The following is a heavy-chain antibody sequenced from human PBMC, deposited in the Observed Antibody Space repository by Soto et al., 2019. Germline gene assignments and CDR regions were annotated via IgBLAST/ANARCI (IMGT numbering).Heavy chain of an antibody. V-gene: IGHV4-61*01. J-gene: IGHJ5*02. CDR1: GGSVSSESYY. D-gene: IGHD2-21*01. CDR3: ARERGDSHWIDP. CDR2: VENSGST. Sequence: ETLSLTCSVSGGSVSSESYYWSWIRQTPGKGLEWIGNVENSGSTKYNPSLKSRVTISVDTSKNQFSLKLSSVTGADTAVYYCARERGDSHWIDPWGQGTLVTVSS.